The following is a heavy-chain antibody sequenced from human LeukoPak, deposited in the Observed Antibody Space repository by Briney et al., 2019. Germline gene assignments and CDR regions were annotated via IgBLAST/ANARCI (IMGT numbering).Heavy chain of an antibody. D-gene: IGHD4-17*01. Sequence: RGSLRLSCAASGFTFSDYYMSWIRQAPGKGLEWVSYISSSGSTIYYADSVKGRFTISRDNAKNSLYLQMNSLRAEDTAVYYCGGYGDYLGLECWGQGTLVTVSS. CDR3: GGYGDYLGLEC. CDR2: ISSSGSTI. CDR1: GFTFSDYY. J-gene: IGHJ4*02. V-gene: IGHV3-11*01.